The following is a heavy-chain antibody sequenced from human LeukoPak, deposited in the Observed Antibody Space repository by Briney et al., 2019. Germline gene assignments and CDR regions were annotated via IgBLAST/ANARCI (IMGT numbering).Heavy chain of an antibody. V-gene: IGHV1-69-2*01. J-gene: IGHJ3*02. CDR2: VDPEDGET. CDR1: GYTFTDYY. CDR3: ARDLRGYYDSSGKQGAFDI. D-gene: IGHD3-22*01. Sequence: GATVKISCKASGYTFTDYYMHWVQQAPGKGLEWMGRVDPEDGETIYAEKFQGRVIITADTSTDTAYMELSSLRSEDTAVYYCARDLRGYYDSSGKQGAFDIWGQGTMVTVSS.